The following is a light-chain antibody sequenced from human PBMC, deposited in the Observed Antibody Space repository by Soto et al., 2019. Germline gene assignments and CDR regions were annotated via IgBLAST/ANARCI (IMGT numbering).Light chain of an antibody. CDR2: INK. CDR1: SSNIGAGSD. CDR3: QTYFIGTRASYV. V-gene: IGLV1-40*01. Sequence: QSVLTQPPAVSGAPGPTVTISCTGTSSNIGAGSDVHWYQQLPGAAPKLLIYINKNRPSGVPDRFSGSKSGSSASLAITGLQAEDAADYYCQTYFIGTRASYVYGT. J-gene: IGLJ1*01.